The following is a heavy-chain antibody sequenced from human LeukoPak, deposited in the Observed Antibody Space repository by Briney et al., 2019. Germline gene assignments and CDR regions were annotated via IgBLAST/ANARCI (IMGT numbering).Heavy chain of an antibody. CDR2: IYYSGST. D-gene: IGHD3-9*01. J-gene: IGHJ4*02. Sequence: KPGGSLGLSCAASGFTFSTFAMIWVRQPPGKGLEWIGYIYYSGSTNYNPSLKSRVTISVDTSKNQFSLKLSSVTAADTAVYYCARALRYFDWSTYYFDYWGQGTLVTVSS. CDR1: GFTFSTFA. CDR3: ARALRYFDWSTYYFDY. V-gene: IGHV4-59*01.